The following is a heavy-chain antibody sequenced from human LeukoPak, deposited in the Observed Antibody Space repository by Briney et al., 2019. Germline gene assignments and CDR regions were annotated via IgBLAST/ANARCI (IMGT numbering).Heavy chain of an antibody. Sequence: SSQTLSLTCTVSGGSISSGSYYWSWIRQPAGKGLEWIGRIYTSGSTNYNPSLKSRVTISVDTSKNQFSLKLSSVTAADTAVYYCATDPEGVQLWPMKFDYWGQGTLVTVSS. J-gene: IGHJ4*02. V-gene: IGHV4-61*02. CDR1: GGSISSGSYY. CDR2: IYTSGST. D-gene: IGHD5-18*01. CDR3: ATDPEGVQLWPMKFDY.